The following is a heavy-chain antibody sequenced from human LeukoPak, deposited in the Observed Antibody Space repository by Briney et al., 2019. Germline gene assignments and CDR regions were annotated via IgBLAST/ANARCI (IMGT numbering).Heavy chain of an antibody. CDR2: INHSGST. CDR3: ARAPLRYFDY. J-gene: IGHJ4*02. CDR1: GGSFSGYY. V-gene: IGHV4-34*01. Sequence: PSETLSLTCAVSGGSFSGYYWSWIRQPPGKGLEWIGEINHSGSTNYNPSLKSRVTISVDTSKNQFSLKLSSVTAADTAVYYCARAPLRYFDYWGQGTLVTVSS. D-gene: IGHD5-12*01.